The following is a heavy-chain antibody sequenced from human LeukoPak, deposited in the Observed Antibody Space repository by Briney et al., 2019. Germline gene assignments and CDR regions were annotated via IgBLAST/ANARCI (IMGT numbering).Heavy chain of an antibody. J-gene: IGHJ4*02. V-gene: IGHV3-21*01. Sequence: PGGSLRLSCAASGFTFSSYAMSWVRQAPGKGLEYVSSISSSNSYIYYADSVKGRFTISRDNAKNSLYLQMNSLRAEDTAVYYCARGATNFDYWGQGTLVTVSS. CDR1: GFTFSSYA. CDR3: ARGATNFDY. CDR2: ISSSNSYI.